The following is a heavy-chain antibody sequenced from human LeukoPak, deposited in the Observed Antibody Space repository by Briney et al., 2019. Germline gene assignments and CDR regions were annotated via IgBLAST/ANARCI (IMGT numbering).Heavy chain of an antibody. J-gene: IGHJ4*02. V-gene: IGHV3-66*01. CDR1: GFTVTSSY. CDR2: IYSGGGT. D-gene: IGHD2-2*01. Sequence: PGGSLRLSCAASGFTVTSSYMSWVRQAPGKGLDWVSVIYSGGGTYYADSVKGRFTISRDNSKSTLYLQMNSLRAEDTAMYYCARDFRSSTSYWGQGTLVTVSS. CDR3: ARDFRSSTSY.